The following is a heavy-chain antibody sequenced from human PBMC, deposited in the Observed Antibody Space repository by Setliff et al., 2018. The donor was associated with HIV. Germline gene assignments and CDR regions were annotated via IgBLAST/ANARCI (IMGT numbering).Heavy chain of an antibody. CDR3: VTTPEGCGDDCWTLQR. CDR2: INTGRGIA. CDR1: GYAFSDYP. D-gene: IGHD2-21*02. Sequence: GASVKVSCKASGYAFSDYPIHWVRQAPGQRPEWMGWINTGRGIARYSHHFQARVTFSRDTSANTAYMELGGLKSEDTAVYCCVTTPEGCGDDCWTLQRWGQGTLVTVSS. V-gene: IGHV1-3*04. J-gene: IGHJ1*01.